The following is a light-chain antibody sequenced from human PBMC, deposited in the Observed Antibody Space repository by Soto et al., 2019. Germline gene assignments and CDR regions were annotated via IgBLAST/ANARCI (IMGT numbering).Light chain of an antibody. Sequence: QSALTQPASVSGSPGQSITISCTGTISDVAGYNYVSWYQQHPGKVPKLVIYEVSNRPSGVSNRFSGSKSGNTASLTISGLQGEDEADYYCCSYTSSGTYVFGAGTKLTVL. J-gene: IGLJ1*01. CDR2: EVS. CDR1: ISDVAGYNY. CDR3: CSYTSSGTYV. V-gene: IGLV2-14*01.